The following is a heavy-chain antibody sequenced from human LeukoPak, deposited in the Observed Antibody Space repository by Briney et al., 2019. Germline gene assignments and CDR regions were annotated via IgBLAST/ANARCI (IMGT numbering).Heavy chain of an antibody. J-gene: IGHJ4*02. CDR2: INHDGTT. V-gene: IGHV4-34*01. CDR1: GGSLSGSY. CDR3: ARANYYDGDY. D-gene: IGHD3-22*01. Sequence: SETLSLTCDDYGGSLSGSYWSWIRQPPGKGLEWIGEINHDGTTYYNPSLKSRVTISVDTSKNQFFLKLSSVTAADTAVYYCARANYYDGDYWGQGTLVTVSS.